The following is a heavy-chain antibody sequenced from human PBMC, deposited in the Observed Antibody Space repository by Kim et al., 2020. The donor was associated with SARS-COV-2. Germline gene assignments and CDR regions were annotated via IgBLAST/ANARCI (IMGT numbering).Heavy chain of an antibody. CDR1: GFSFTSRA. J-gene: IGHJ5*01. CDR3: AKDHPSDGWPAFDS. D-gene: IGHD6-19*01. CDR2: INNRGNS. Sequence: GGSLRLSCVASGFSFTSRALSWVRQAPGGGLEWVASINNRGNSYYADSVVGRFTVSRDISKSTLYLQMDSLRIDETAVYYCAKDHPSDGWPAFDSWGQGTLVSVSS. V-gene: IGHV3-23*01.